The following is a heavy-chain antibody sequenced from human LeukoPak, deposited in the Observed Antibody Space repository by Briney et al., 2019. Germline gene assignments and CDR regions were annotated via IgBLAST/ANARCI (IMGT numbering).Heavy chain of an antibody. Sequence: PGGSLRLSCAVSGFTFSTYAMSWVRQAPGKGLEWISAVSGSGDNTYYADSVKGRFTISRDNSKNTVYLQVDSLRADDAAVYYCAKETYFGSGSFADYWGQGTLVTVSS. D-gene: IGHD3-10*01. CDR1: GFTFSTYA. CDR3: AKETYFGSGSFADY. J-gene: IGHJ4*02. V-gene: IGHV3-23*01. CDR2: VSGSGDNT.